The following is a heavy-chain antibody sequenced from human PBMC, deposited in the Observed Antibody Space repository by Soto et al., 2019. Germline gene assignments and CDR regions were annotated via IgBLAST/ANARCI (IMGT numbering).Heavy chain of an antibody. CDR3: ASQIQFYFDPSAKSAWFGP. J-gene: IGHJ5*02. CDR1: GGTFGSYA. CDR2: IIPIFSTP. D-gene: IGHD3-22*01. Sequence: ASVKVSCKTSGGTFGSYAISWVRQAPGQGLEWMGGIIPIFSTPNYAQKFQGRVTITADESTSTAYMELSSLRSEDTAVYYCASQIQFYFDPSAKSAWFGPGGQGILVTVPS. V-gene: IGHV1-69*13.